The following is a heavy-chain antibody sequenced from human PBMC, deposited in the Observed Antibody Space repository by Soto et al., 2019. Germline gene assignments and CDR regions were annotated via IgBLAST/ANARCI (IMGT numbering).Heavy chain of an antibody. CDR3: DRRLLEHIVALTANLLDY. J-gene: IGHJ4*01. D-gene: IGHD2-21*02. V-gene: IGHV1-18*01. Sequence: QVQLVQSGAEVKKPGASVKVSCKASGYTFTSYGISWVPQAPGQGLEWMGWISAYNGNTNNAQKLQGRVTMTRDTSYSTAYIEHRGMRAGATHVHYRDRRLLEHIVALTANLLDYWAQVTL. CDR2: ISAYNGNT. CDR1: GYTFTSYG.